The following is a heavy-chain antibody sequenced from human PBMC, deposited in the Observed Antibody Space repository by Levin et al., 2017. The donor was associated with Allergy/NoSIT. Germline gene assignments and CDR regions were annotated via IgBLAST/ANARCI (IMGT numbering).Heavy chain of an antibody. V-gene: IGHV3-48*03. CDR2: ISSSGSTI. J-gene: IGHJ4*02. D-gene: IGHD6-13*01. CDR3: ARDSELSSSWEYYFDY. Sequence: SCAASGFTFSSYEMNWVRQAPGKGLEWVSYISSSGSTIYYADSVKGRFTISRDNDKNSLYLQMNTLRAEDTAVYFCARDSELSSSWEYYFDYWGQGTLVTVSS. CDR1: GFTFSSYE.